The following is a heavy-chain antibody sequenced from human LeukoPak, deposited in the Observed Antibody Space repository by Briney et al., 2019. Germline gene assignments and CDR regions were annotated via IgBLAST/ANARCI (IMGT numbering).Heavy chain of an antibody. CDR3: ARHGAYYYGSGSSVGYYYYYMDV. D-gene: IGHD3-10*01. V-gene: IGHV4-34*01. Sequence: SETLSLTCAVYGGSFSGYYWSWIRQPPGKGLEWIGEINHSGSANYNPSLKSRVTISVDTSKNQFSLKLSSVTAADTAVYYCARHGAYYYGSGSSVGYYYYYMDVWGKGTTVTISS. J-gene: IGHJ6*03. CDR1: GGSFSGYY. CDR2: INHSGSA.